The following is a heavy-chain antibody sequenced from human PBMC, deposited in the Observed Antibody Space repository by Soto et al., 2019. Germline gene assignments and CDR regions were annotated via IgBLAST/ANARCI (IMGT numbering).Heavy chain of an antibody. CDR1: GGSISSSSYY. CDR3: ARHAGIQLWSHYFDY. Sequence: ASETLSLTCTVSGGSISSSSYYWGWIRQPPGKGLEWIGSIYYSGSTYYNPSLKSRVTISVDTSKNQFSLKLSSVTAADTAVYYCARHAGIQLWSHYFDYWGQGTLVTVSS. J-gene: IGHJ4*02. V-gene: IGHV4-39*01. CDR2: IYYSGST. D-gene: IGHD5-18*01.